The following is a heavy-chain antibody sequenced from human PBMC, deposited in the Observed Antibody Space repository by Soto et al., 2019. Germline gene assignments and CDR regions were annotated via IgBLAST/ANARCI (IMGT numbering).Heavy chain of an antibody. Sequence: GSLRLSCAAPGFTFSINWMHWVRPAPGKGLVWVSRIKSDGSYTSYADSVKGRFTISRDNAKDTLYLQMNSLRAEATAVYYFENSCWPVWNYWGQGIPVTVSS. D-gene: IGHD2-15*01. V-gene: IGHV3-74*01. J-gene: IGHJ4*02. CDR3: ENSCWPVWNY. CDR1: GFTFSINW. CDR2: IKSDGSYT.